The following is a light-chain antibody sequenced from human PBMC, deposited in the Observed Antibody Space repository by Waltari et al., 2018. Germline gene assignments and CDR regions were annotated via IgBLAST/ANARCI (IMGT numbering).Light chain of an antibody. CDR3: QQRSDWPTWT. J-gene: IGKJ1*01. CDR2: DAS. CDR1: QSIDNS. V-gene: IGKV3-11*01. Sequence: EIVLRQSPATLSLPPGERATLSCRASQSIDNSLAWYQHKPGQAPRLLIYDASNRATGIPVRFSGSGSGTDFTLTISSLEPEDFAVYYCQQRSDWPTWTFGQGTKVEIK.